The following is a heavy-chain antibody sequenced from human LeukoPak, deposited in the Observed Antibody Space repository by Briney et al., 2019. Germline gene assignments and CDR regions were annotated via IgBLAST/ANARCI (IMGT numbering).Heavy chain of an antibody. CDR1: GDSITNYY. Sequence: SGTLSLTCTVSGDSITNYYWAWIRQPAGKGLEWIGHISYNGETKSNPSLTSRVSMSVDTSKKQVSLKLSSVTAADTALYYCAREKMNYQLEYFDYWGQGTLVTVSS. D-gene: IGHD1-1*01. V-gene: IGHV4-4*07. CDR2: ISYNGET. J-gene: IGHJ4*02. CDR3: AREKMNYQLEYFDY.